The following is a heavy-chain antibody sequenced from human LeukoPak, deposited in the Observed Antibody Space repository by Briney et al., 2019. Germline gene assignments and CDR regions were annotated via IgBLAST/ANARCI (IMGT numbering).Heavy chain of an antibody. D-gene: IGHD1-14*01. CDR2: IYYSGST. CDR3: ASVNRNLEYFQH. Sequence: PSQTLSLTCTVSGGSISSGGYYWSWIRQHPGKGLEWIGYIYYSGSTYYNPSLKSRVTISVDTSKNQFSLKLSSVTAADTAVYYCASVNRNLEYFQHWGQGTLVTVSS. J-gene: IGHJ1*01. V-gene: IGHV4-31*03. CDR1: GGSISSGGYY.